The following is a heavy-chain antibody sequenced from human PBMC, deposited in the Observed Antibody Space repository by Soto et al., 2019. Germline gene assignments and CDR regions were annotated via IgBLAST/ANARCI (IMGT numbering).Heavy chain of an antibody. CDR2: INSDGSST. J-gene: IGHJ6*02. CDR1: GFTFSSYW. Sequence: GGSLRLSCAASGFTFSSYWMHWVRQAPGKGLVWVSRINSDGSSTSYADSVKGRFTISRDNAKNTLYLQMNSLRAEDTAVYYCARSFTTVTTRAYGMDVWGQGTTVTVSS. V-gene: IGHV3-74*01. CDR3: ARSFTTVTTRAYGMDV. D-gene: IGHD4-17*01.